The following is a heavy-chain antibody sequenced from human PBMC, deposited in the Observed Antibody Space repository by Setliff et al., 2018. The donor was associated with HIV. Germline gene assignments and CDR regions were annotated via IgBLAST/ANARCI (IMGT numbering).Heavy chain of an antibody. Sequence: ASVKVSCKASGYTFTNNFIHWVRQAPGKGLEWMGGFDPEDDETIYAQKFQGRVTMTEDTSTDTAYMELNSLRSEDTAMYYCARQLSNSLDFWGQGALVTVSS. CDR1: GYTFTNNF. D-gene: IGHD1-1*01. J-gene: IGHJ4*02. CDR2: FDPEDDET. CDR3: ARQLSNSLDF. V-gene: IGHV1-24*01.